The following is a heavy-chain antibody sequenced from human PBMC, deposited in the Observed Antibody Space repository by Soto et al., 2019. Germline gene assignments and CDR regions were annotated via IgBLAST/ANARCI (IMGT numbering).Heavy chain of an antibody. J-gene: IGHJ4*02. CDR1: GFTFSGYA. CDR3: AKDFHYTTLLPFFDY. CDR2: ISNSADTT. Sequence: GGSLRLSGAASGFTFSGYAMSWVRQAPGKGLEWVSGISNSADTTYYADSVKGRFTISRDNSKNRLYLQMNSLRAEDTAVYYCAKDFHYTTLLPFFDYWGQGTMVTVSS. V-gene: IGHV3-23*01. D-gene: IGHD3-3*01.